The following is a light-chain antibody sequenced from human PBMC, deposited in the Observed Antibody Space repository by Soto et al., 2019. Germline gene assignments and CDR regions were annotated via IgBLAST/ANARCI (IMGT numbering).Light chain of an antibody. J-gene: IGKJ4*01. V-gene: IGKV3-15*01. CDR3: QQYNNWPLLT. CDR2: GAS. CDR1: QSVSRN. Sequence: EIVMTQSPGTLSVSPGERATLSCRASQSVSRNLAWYRQKPGQAPRLLIYGASIRASTVPARFSGSGSGTEFTLTISSLQSEDFAVYYCQQYNNWPLLTFGGGTKVEIK.